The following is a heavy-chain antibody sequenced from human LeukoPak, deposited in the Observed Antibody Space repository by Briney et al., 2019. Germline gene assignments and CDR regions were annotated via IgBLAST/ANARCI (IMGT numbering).Heavy chain of an antibody. D-gene: IGHD6-13*01. V-gene: IGHV4-39*01. CDR2: GHYSGNT. CDR1: GGSISSSSYY. CDR3: ARPNIATAGTGTIDY. Sequence: SETLSLTCTVSGGSISSSSYYWGWIRQSPGQGLEWIANGHYSGNTYYNPSLRSRVTISVDSSMNQFSLKLRSVTAADTAVYYCARPNIATAGTGTIDYWGLGTLVIVSS. J-gene: IGHJ4*02.